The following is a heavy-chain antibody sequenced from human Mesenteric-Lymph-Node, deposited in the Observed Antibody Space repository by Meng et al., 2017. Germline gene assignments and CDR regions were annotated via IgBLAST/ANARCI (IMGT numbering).Heavy chain of an antibody. CDR2: VNHSKST. CDR1: GGSLSDYC. CDR3: ARGSSSSWYFGY. V-gene: IGHV4-34*01. D-gene: IGHD6-13*01. J-gene: IGHJ4*02. Sequence: QLHLQESGPGLVKPSETLSRTCAFYGGSLSDYCCHWIRQPPGKGLEWIGEVNHSKSTNYNPSLKSRVTISVDKSKNQFSLKLSSVTAADTAVYYCARGSSSSWYFGYWGQGTLVTVSS.